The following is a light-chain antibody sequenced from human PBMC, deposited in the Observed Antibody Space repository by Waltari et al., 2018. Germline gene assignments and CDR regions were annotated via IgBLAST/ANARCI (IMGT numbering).Light chain of an antibody. CDR3: QSFDSSLSASV. Sequence: QSVLTQPPSMSGAPGQKVTIPCTGCSSNFGAGSDVHWYQQFPGAAPKLLIFGNTNRASGVPGRFSGSKSGTSASLAIAGLQSEDEAVYYCQSFDSSLSASVFGGGTKLTVL. V-gene: IGLV1-40*01. CDR2: GNT. J-gene: IGLJ3*02. CDR1: SSNFGAGSD.